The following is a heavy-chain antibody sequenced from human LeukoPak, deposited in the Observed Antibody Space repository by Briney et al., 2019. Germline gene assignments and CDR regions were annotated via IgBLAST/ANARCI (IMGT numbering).Heavy chain of an antibody. CDR2: ISGSGGHT. Sequence: GGSLRLPCVGSGFTFSRSAMSWVRLAPGKGLEWVSGISGSGGHTYYTDSVKGRFTISRDNSGTTVSLQMNSLTTDDTAVYFCAKEGRLTVAAVVVENYFDYWGQGTPVIVSA. CDR1: GFTFSRSA. V-gene: IGHV3-23*01. D-gene: IGHD3-22*01. J-gene: IGHJ4*02. CDR3: AKEGRLTVAAVVVENYFDY.